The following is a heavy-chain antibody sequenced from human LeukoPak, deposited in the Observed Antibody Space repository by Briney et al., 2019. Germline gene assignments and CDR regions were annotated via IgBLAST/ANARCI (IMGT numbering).Heavy chain of an antibody. CDR1: GGSISSSSYY. CDR2: IYYSGST. Sequence: SETLSLTCTVSGGSISSSSYYWGWIRQPPGKGLEWIGSIYYSGSTYYNPSLKSRVTISVDTSKNQFSLKLTSVTAADTAVYYCARTAHSGWAAWGQGTLVTVSS. D-gene: IGHD6-19*01. V-gene: IGHV4-39*07. CDR3: ARTAHSGWAA. J-gene: IGHJ5*02.